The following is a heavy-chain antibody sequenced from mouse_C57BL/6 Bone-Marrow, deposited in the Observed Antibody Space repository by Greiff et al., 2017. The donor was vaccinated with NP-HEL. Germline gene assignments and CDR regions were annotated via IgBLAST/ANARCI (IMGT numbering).Heavy chain of an antibody. J-gene: IGHJ4*01. CDR2: INPNYGTT. D-gene: IGHD1-1*01. CDR1: GYSFTDYN. V-gene: IGHV1-39*01. Sequence: VQLKESGPELVKPGASVKISCKASGYSFTDYNMNWVKQSNGKSLEWIGVINPNYGTTSYNQKFKGKATLTVDQSSRTAYMQLNSLTSEDSAVYNCARLFYYCSHYYAMDYWGQGTSVTVSS. CDR3: ARLFYYCSHYYAMDY.